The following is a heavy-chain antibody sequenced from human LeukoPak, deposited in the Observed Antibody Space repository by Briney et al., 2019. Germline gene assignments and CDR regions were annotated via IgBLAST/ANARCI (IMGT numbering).Heavy chain of an antibody. V-gene: IGHV1-18*01. D-gene: IGHD6-6*01. J-gene: IGHJ4*02. Sequence: ASVNASCKASGYTFTSFAISWVRQAPGHGLEGMGWISADNGNTNHAQKLQGRVTMTTDTSTTTAHMERRSLTSDDTAVYYCARASSSTVGLRSLDYWGQGTLVTVSS. CDR2: ISADNGNT. CDR1: GYTFTSFA. CDR3: ARASSSTVGLRSLDY.